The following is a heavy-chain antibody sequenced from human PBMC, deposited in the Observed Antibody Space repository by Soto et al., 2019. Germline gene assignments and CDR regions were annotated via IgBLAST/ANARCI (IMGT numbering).Heavy chain of an antibody. D-gene: IGHD3-10*01. Sequence: PSETLSLTCTVSGGSISSYYWSWIRQPPGKGLEWIGYIYYSGSTNYNPSLKSRVTISVDTSKNQFSLKLSSVTAADTAVYYCAREGPLWSGGYNWFDPWGQGTLVTVSS. CDR1: GGSISSYY. J-gene: IGHJ5*02. CDR3: AREGPLWSGGYNWFDP. V-gene: IGHV4-59*08. CDR2: IYYSGST.